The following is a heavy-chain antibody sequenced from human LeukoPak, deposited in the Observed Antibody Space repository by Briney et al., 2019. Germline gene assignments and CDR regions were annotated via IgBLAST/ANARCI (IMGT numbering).Heavy chain of an antibody. CDR3: ARGRGYYGSGSSSRGMDV. Sequence: ASVKVSCTASGYTFTSYYMHWVRQAPGQGLEWMGIINPSGGSTSYAQKFQGRVTMTRDTSTSTVYMELSSLRSEDTAVYYCARGRGYYGSGSSSRGMDVWGKGTTVTVSS. J-gene: IGHJ6*04. V-gene: IGHV1-46*01. CDR2: INPSGGST. CDR1: GYTFTSYY. D-gene: IGHD3-10*01.